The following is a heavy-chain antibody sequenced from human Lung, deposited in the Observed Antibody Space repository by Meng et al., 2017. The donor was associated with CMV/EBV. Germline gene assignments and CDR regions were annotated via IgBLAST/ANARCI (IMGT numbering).Heavy chain of an antibody. D-gene: IGHD1-7*01. CDR1: GGSFSGYY. V-gene: IGHV4-34*01. Sequence: SXTLSLXCAVYGGSFSGYYWSWIRQPPGKGLEWIGEINHSGSTNYNPSLKSRVTISVDTSKNQFSLKLSSVTAADTAVYYCARGAWNYVGVFDYWGQGKLVNGAS. CDR3: ARGAWNYVGVFDY. J-gene: IGHJ4*02. CDR2: INHSGST.